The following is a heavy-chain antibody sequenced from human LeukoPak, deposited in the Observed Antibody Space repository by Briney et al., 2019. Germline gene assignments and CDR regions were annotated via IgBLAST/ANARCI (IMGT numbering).Heavy chain of an antibody. CDR1: GFTFSSYW. V-gene: IGHV3-7*01. CDR2: IKQDGSEK. D-gene: IGHD6-19*01. J-gene: IGHJ4*02. CDR3: ARMSSGWYEVYYFDY. Sequence: GGSLRLSCAASGFTFSSYWMSWVRQAPGKGLEWVANIKQDGSEKYYVDSVKGRFTISRDNAKNSLYLQMNSLRAEDTAVYYCARMSSGWYEVYYFDYWGQGPLVTVSS.